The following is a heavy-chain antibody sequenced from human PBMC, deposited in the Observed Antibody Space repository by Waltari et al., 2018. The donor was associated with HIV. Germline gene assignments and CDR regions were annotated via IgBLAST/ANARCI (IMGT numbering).Heavy chain of an antibody. D-gene: IGHD3-16*01. Sequence: QLQLQESGPGLVKPSETLSLTCTVSGGSISSSSYYWGWIRQPPGKGLEWIGSIYYSGSTYYNPSLKSRVTISVDTSKNQFSLKLSSVTAADTAVYYCARDPSGGVYYYYYYGMDVWGQGTTVTVSS. CDR1: GGSISSSSYY. J-gene: IGHJ6*02. CDR3: ARDPSGGVYYYYYYGMDV. CDR2: IYYSGST. V-gene: IGHV4-39*07.